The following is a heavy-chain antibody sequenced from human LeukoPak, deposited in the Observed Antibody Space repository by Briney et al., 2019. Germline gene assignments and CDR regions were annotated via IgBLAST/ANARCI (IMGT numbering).Heavy chain of an antibody. CDR1: GFTFSSYG. CDR2: IRYDGSNK. V-gene: IGHV3-30*02. Sequence: GGSLRLSCAASGFTFSSYGMHWVRQAPGKGLEWVAFIRYDGSNKYYADSVKGRFTISRDNSKNTLYLQMNSLRAEDTAVYYCAKVRTASYYMDVWAKGPRSPSP. D-gene: IGHD6-25*01. CDR3: AKVRTASYYMDV. J-gene: IGHJ6*03.